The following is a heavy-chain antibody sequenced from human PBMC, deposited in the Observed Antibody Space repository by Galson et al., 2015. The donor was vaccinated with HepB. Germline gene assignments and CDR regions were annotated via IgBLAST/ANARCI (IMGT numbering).Heavy chain of an antibody. J-gene: IGHJ6*02. CDR3: AREGRWLHKLQYYYYGMDV. D-gene: IGHD5-24*01. CDR1: GYTFTGYY. V-gene: IGHV1-2*02. Sequence: SVKVSCKASGYTFTGYYMHWVRQAPGQGLEWMGWINPNSGGTNYAQKFQGRVTMTRDTSTSTVYMELSSLRSEDTAVYYCAREGRWLHKLQYYYYGMDVWGQGTTVTVSS. CDR2: INPNSGGT.